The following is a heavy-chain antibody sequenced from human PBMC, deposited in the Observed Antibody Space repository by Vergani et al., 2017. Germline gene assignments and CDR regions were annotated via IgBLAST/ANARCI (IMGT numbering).Heavy chain of an antibody. Sequence: QVQLQQWGAGLLKPSETLSLTCAVYGGSFSGYYWSWIRQPPGKGLEWIGEINHSGSTNYNPSLKSRVTISVDTSKNQFYLKLSSVTAADTAVYYCARGEYCSSSSCYVPKYYYYYYGMDVWGQGTTVTVSS. CDR2: INHSGST. J-gene: IGHJ6*02. CDR3: ARGEYCSSSSCYVPKYYYYYYGMDV. D-gene: IGHD2-2*01. V-gene: IGHV4-34*01. CDR1: GGSFSGYY.